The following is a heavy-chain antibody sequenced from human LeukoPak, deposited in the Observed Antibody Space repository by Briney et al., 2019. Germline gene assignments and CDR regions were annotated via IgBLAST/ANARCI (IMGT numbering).Heavy chain of an antibody. Sequence: SETLSLTCTVSGGSISSSSYYWGWIRQPPGKGLEWIGSIYYSGSTYYNPSLKSRVTISLDTSKNQFSLDLNSITAADTAVYYCARDGYINDAFDIWGQGTMVIVSS. CDR3: ARDGYINDAFDI. V-gene: IGHV4-39*07. CDR1: GGSISSSSYY. CDR2: IYYSGST. J-gene: IGHJ3*02. D-gene: IGHD5-24*01.